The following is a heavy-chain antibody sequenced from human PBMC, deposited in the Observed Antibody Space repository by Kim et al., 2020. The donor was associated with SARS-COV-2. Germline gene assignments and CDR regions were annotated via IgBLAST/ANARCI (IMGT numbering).Heavy chain of an antibody. D-gene: IGHD6-6*01. CDR1: GGSISSSSYY. J-gene: IGHJ4*02. CDR3: ARDGVGQLRAQDFDY. V-gene: IGHV4-39*07. CDR2: IYYSGST. Sequence: SETLSLTCTVSGGSISSSSYYWGWIRQPPGKGLEWIGSIYYSGSTYYNPSLKSRVTISVDTSKNQFSLKLSSVTAADTAVYYCARDGVGQLRAQDFDYWGQGTLVTVSS.